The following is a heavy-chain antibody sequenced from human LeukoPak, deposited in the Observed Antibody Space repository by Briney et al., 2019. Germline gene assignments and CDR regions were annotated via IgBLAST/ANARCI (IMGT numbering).Heavy chain of an antibody. Sequence: GASVKVSCKASGYTFTSYGVSWVRQAPGQGLEWMGWISAYNGNTNYAQKVQARVTMTRDTSTNTAYMELRSLRSDDTAVYYCARGLPWGQNSLYGMDVWGQGTTVTVSS. J-gene: IGHJ6*02. CDR2: ISAYNGNT. CDR3: ARGLPWGQNSLYGMDV. CDR1: GYTFTSYG. D-gene: IGHD7-27*01. V-gene: IGHV1-18*01.